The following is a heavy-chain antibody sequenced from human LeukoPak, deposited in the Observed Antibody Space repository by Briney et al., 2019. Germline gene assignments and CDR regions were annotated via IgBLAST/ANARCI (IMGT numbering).Heavy chain of an antibody. CDR1: GYTFNSYG. Sequence: WASVKVACKASGYTFNSYGISWVRQAPGQGLEWMGWISVYNGNTNYAQKFQDRVTMTTDTSTSTVYMELRRLRFEDTAVYYCAREGYGSGSYYIEFDYWGQGTLVTVSS. CDR3: AREGYGSGSYYIEFDY. J-gene: IGHJ4*02. D-gene: IGHD3-10*01. V-gene: IGHV1-18*04. CDR2: ISVYNGNT.